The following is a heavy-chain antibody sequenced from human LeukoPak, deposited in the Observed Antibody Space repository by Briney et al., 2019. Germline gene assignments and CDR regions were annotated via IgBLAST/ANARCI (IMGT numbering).Heavy chain of an antibody. CDR1: GGSISSYY. J-gene: IGHJ6*03. CDR2: IYYSGST. V-gene: IGHV4-39*01. Sequence: SETLSLTCTVSGGSISSYYWGWIRQPPGKGLEWIGSIYYSGSTYYNPSLKSRVTISVDTSKNQFSLKLSSVTAADTAVYYCARQGYDFWSGYPGHYYYYMDVWGKGTTVTVSS. CDR3: ARQGYDFWSGYPGHYYYYMDV. D-gene: IGHD3-3*01.